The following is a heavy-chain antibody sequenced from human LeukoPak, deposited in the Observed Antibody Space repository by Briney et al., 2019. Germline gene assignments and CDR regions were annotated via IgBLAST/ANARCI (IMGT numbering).Heavy chain of an antibody. CDR2: IYHSGSS. D-gene: IGHD3-10*01. J-gene: IGHJ5*02. CDR1: GYSISSGYY. V-gene: IGHV4-38-2*02. Sequence: SETLSLTCTVSGYSISSGYYWGWIRQPPGKGLEWIVSIYHSGSSYYNPSLKSRVTISVDTSKNQFSLKLSSVTAADTAVYYCAKSSGSLFDPWGQGTLVTVSS. CDR3: AKSSGSLFDP.